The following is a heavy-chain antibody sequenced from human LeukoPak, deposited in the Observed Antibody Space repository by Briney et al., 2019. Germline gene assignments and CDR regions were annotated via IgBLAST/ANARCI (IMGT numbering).Heavy chain of an antibody. V-gene: IGHV4-39*07. CDR3: ARDAPGGLWNFDY. Sequence: SETLSLTCTVSGGSISSSNYYWGWIRQPPGKGLEWIGNIYYSGSTYYIPSLRSRVTISVDSSNNQFSLILSSVTAADTAVYYCARDAPGGLWNFDYWGQGTLVTVSS. CDR2: IYYSGST. CDR1: GGSISSSNYY. D-gene: IGHD2-8*02. J-gene: IGHJ4*02.